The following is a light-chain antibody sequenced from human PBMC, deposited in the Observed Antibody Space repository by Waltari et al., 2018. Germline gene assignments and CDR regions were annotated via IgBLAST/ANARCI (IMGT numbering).Light chain of an antibody. CDR3: RQRNDWPLT. Sequence: EIALTQSPATLSLSPGDRATLSCRASQSGRNYLAWYQQQPAQAPRLLIYGTSNRETGIPARFTGRGSGTDVTLTISNVEPEDCAVYYWRQRNDWPLTFGGGTKVESK. CDR2: GTS. J-gene: IGKJ4*02. V-gene: IGKV3-11*01. CDR1: QSGRNY.